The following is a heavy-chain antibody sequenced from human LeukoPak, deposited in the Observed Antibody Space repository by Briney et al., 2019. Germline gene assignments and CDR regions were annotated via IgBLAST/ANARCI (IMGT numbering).Heavy chain of an antibody. CDR2: IYYSGTT. V-gene: IGHV4-39*07. CDR1: GGSISSDSYY. CDR3: ARHASGWYEDY. J-gene: IGHJ4*02. D-gene: IGHD6-19*01. Sequence: PSETLSLTCTVSGGSISSDSYYWGWIRQPPGKGLEWIGSIYYSGTTYYNPSLKSRVTISVDTSKNEFSVKLSSVTAADTAVYYCARHASGWYEDYWGQGTLVTVSS.